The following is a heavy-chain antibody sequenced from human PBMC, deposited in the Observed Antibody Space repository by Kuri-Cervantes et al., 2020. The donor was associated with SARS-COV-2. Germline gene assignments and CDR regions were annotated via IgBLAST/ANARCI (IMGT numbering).Heavy chain of an antibody. J-gene: IGHJ5*02. CDR3: ASLSNLEWLPP. V-gene: IGHV3-74*01. CDR1: GFTFSSYW. CDR2: INSDGSST. D-gene: IGHD3-3*01. Sequence: GESLKIFGAASGFTFSSYWMHWVRQAPGKGLVWVSRINSDGSSTSYADSVKGRFTISRDNAKNTLYLQMNSLRAEDTAVYYCASLSNLEWLPPWGQGTLVTVSS.